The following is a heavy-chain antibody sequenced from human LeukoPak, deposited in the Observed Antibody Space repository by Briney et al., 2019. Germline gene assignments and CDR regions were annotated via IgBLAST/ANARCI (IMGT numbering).Heavy chain of an antibody. J-gene: IGHJ4*02. D-gene: IGHD6-19*01. CDR3: ARGQQWREWGGGPYYFDY. CDR1: GGSISSYY. Sequence: PSETLSLTCTVSGGSISSYYWSWIRQPPGKGLEWIGYIYYSGSTNYNPSLKSRVTISVDTSKNQFSLKLSSVTAADTAVYYCARGQQWREWGGGPYYFDYWGQGTLVTVSS. CDR2: IYYSGST. V-gene: IGHV4-59*08.